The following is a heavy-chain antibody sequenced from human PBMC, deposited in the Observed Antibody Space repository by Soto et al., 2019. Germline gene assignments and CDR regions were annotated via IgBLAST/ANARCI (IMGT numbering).Heavy chain of an antibody. D-gene: IGHD5-18*01. CDR1: GIEFSSYA. J-gene: IGHJ4*02. CDR3: AKDPGYSYGPYYFDY. Sequence: GGSLRLSCVASGIEFSSYAMSWVRQAPGKGLEWVSAISGSGGSTYYADSVKGRFTISRDNSKNTLYLQMNSLRAEDTAVYYCAKDPGYSYGPYYFDYWGQGTLVTVSS. V-gene: IGHV3-23*01. CDR2: ISGSGGST.